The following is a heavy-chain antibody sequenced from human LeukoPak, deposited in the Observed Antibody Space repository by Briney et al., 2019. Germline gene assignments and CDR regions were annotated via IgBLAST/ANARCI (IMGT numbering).Heavy chain of an antibody. J-gene: IGHJ6*03. Sequence: AVTLRFSCAASGFTFSYHRLLRRRQAPGKGLVGGARINTHGGSTNYTDSVKGRMTISRDNAKTTLYLHMTTLSAEDTDDYSALAGYYYYYMDVWGKGTTVTVSS. CDR1: GFTFSYHR. CDR2: INTHGGST. D-gene: IGHD6-13*01. V-gene: IGHV3-74*01. CDR3: LAGYYYYYMDV.